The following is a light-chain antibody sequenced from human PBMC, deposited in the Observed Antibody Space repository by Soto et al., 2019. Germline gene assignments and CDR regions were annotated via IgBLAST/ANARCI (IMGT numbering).Light chain of an antibody. CDR2: AVP. J-gene: IGKJ1*01. Sequence: DIQMTQSPSSLSASVGDSVSITCRASQSISSYLNWYQQRPGKAPRLLIYAVPTLQSGVPSRITGSGSGTDFTLTISILQPEDFAIYYCQQSYSKPWTVGQGTKGEIK. V-gene: IGKV1-39*01. CDR1: QSISSY. CDR3: QQSYSKPWT.